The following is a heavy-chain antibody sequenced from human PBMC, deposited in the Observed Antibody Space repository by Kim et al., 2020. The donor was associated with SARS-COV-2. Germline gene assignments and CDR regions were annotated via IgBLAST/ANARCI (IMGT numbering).Heavy chain of an antibody. CDR3: AKGRKGASGSSAEFDY. D-gene: IGHD2-15*01. V-gene: IGHV3-30*18. Sequence: GGSLRLSCAASGFTFSDYGMHWVRQAPGKGLEWVAAISYDGRDEVYVESVKGRFTVSRDNSKNTVYLEMNSLRVEDTAVYYCAKGRKGASGSSAEFDYWGQGILVTVSS. J-gene: IGHJ4*02. CDR2: ISYDGRDE. CDR1: GFTFSDYG.